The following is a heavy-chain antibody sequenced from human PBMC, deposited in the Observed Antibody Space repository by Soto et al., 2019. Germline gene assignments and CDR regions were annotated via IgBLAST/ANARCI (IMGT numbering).Heavy chain of an antibody. Sequence: EVQLLESGGALVQPGGSLRLSCAASGFTFSNYAMSWVRQAPGKGLDWISTITYSGGTTHYADSVKGRFTVSRDNSKNTLYLQVNSLRADDPAVYYCARKYSYGSGTYLFYFDYWGQGTLVTVSS. D-gene: IGHD3-10*01. J-gene: IGHJ4*02. CDR3: ARKYSYGSGTYLFYFDY. V-gene: IGHV3-23*01. CDR1: GFTFSNYA. CDR2: ITYSGGTT.